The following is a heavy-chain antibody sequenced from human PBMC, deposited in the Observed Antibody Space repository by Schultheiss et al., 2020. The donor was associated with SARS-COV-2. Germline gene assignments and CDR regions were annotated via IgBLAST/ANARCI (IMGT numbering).Heavy chain of an antibody. CDR3: AKAGSSSSFWYFDL. Sequence: GGSLRLSCAASGFTFSSYAMHWVRQAPGKGLEWVAVISYDGSNKYYADSVKGRFTISRDNSKNTLYLQMNSLRAEDTAVYYCAKAGSSSSFWYFDLWGRGTLVTVSS. CDR1: GFTFSSYA. V-gene: IGHV3-30*07. J-gene: IGHJ2*01. CDR2: ISYDGSNK. D-gene: IGHD6-6*01.